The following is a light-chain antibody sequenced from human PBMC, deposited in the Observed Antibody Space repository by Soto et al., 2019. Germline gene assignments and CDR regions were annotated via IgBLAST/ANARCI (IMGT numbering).Light chain of an antibody. CDR3: TSYTSVTIVV. CDR1: SSDVGGYNY. V-gene: IGLV2-14*01. J-gene: IGLJ2*01. Sequence: QSALTQPASVSGSPGQSITISCTGTSSDVGGYNYVSWSQQHPGKAPKLIIYEVSNRPSGVSNRFSGSKSGNTASLTISGLQAEDEADYYCTSYTSVTIVVFGGGTQLTVL. CDR2: EVS.